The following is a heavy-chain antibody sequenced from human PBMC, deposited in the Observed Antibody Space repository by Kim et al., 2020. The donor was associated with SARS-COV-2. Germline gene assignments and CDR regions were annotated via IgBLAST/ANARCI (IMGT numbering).Heavy chain of an antibody. CDR2: INHSGST. CDR3: ARAAKRGYSYGYLHY. CDR1: GGSFSGYY. Sequence: SETLSLTCAVYGGSFSGYYWSWIRQPPGKGLEWIGEINHSGSTNYNPSLKSRVTISVDTSKNQFSLKLSSVTAADTAVYYCARAAKRGYSYGYLHYWGQGTLVTVSS. D-gene: IGHD5-18*01. V-gene: IGHV4-34*01. J-gene: IGHJ4*02.